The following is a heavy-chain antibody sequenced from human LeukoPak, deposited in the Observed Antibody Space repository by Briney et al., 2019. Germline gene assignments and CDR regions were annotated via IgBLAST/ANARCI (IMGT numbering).Heavy chain of an antibody. Sequence: SETLSLTCAVYGGSLRVYYWRWIRQPPGKGLEWIGEINHSGSTNYNPSLKSRVTISVDTSKNQFSLKLSSVTPDDAAVYCCAVYGSGTAGYNWFDPWGQGTLVTVSS. CDR1: GGSLRVYY. D-gene: IGHD3-10*01. CDR2: INHSGST. CDR3: AVYGSGTAGYNWFDP. V-gene: IGHV4-34*01. J-gene: IGHJ5*02.